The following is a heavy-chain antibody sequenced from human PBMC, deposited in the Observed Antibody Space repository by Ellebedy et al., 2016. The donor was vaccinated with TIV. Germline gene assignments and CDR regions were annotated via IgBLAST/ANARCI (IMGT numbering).Heavy chain of an antibody. D-gene: IGHD3-16*01. Sequence: AASVKVSCKASGGTFSSYAISWVRQAPGQGLEWMGIINPSGGSTSYAQKFQGRVTMTRDTSTSTVYMELSSLRSEDTAVYYCARDRNMITFGGEYWYFDLWGRGTLVTVSS. CDR2: INPSGGST. CDR3: ARDRNMITFGGEYWYFDL. CDR1: GGTFSSYA. V-gene: IGHV1-46*01. J-gene: IGHJ2*01.